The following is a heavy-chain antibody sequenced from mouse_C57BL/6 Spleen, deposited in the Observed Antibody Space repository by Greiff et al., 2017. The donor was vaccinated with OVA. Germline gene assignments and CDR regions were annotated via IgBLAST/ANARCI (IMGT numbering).Heavy chain of an antibody. V-gene: IGHV1-72*01. Sequence: QVQLQQPGAELVKPGASVKLSCKASGYTFTSYWMHWVKQRPGRGLEWIGRIDPNSGGTKYNEKFKSKGKLTVDKPSSTAYMQISSLTSEDSAVYYCASSNWDGSYWYFDVWGTGTTVTVSS. J-gene: IGHJ1*03. CDR3: ASSNWDGSYWYFDV. CDR2: IDPNSGGT. D-gene: IGHD4-1*01. CDR1: GYTFTSYW.